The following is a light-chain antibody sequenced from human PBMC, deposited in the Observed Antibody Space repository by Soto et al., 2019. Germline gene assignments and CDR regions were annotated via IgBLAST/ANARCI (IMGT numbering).Light chain of an antibody. CDR1: QSVSNN. J-gene: IGKJ2*01. V-gene: IGKV3-15*01. Sequence: EIVMTQSPLTLPVTPGEPASISCRSSQSVSNNLAWYQQKPGQAPRLLIYAASTRATGIPARFSGSGSGTEFTVTISSLQSEDFAVYYCQQYNNWPYTFGQGTNLEIK. CDR3: QQYNNWPYT. CDR2: AAS.